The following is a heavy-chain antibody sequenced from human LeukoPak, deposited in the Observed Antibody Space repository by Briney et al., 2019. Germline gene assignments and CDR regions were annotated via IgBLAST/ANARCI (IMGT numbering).Heavy chain of an antibody. D-gene: IGHD3-22*01. J-gene: IGHJ2*01. CDR1: GFTFSSYG. CDR3: ARAQNYYDSSGYYYGAYWYFDL. Sequence: GGSLRLSCAASGFTFSSYGIHWVRQAPGKGLEWVANIKQDGSEKYYVDSVKGRFTISRDNAKNSLCLQMNSLRAEDTAVYYCARAQNYYDSSGYYYGAYWYFDLWGRGTLVTVSS. V-gene: IGHV3-7*01. CDR2: IKQDGSEK.